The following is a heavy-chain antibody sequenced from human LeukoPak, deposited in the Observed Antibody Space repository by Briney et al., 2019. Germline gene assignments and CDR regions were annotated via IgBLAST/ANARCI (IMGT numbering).Heavy chain of an antibody. CDR3: ARDPPTAAHKGHDYGDYEGY. Sequence: PSETLSLTCTVSGGSVSSGSYYWSWIRQPPGKGLEWIGYIYYSGSTNYNPSLKSRVTISVDTSKNQFSLKLSSVTAADTAVYYCARDPPTAAHKGHDYGDYEGYWGQGTLVTVSS. V-gene: IGHV4-61*01. J-gene: IGHJ4*02. CDR2: IYYSGST. D-gene: IGHD4-17*01. CDR1: GGSVSSGSYY.